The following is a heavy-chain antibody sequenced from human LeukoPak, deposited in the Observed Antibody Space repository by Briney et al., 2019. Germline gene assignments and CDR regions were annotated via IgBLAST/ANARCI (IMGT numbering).Heavy chain of an antibody. Sequence: GGSLRLSCAASGFTLSSYSMKWVRQAPGKGVEGGSSISSSSSNIYYGDSVKGPFTISRANPKNSLYLQMNSPRAEDTAVYFCARCEETIASWGQGTLVTVSS. V-gene: IGHV3-21*01. J-gene: IGHJ4*02. CDR2: ISSSSSNI. CDR3: ARCEETIAS. CDR1: GFTLSSYS.